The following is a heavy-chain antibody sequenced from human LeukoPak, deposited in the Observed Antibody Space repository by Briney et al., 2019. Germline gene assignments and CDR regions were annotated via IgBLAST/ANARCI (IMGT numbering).Heavy chain of an antibody. CDR3: AKGSGSGWYGWFAP. D-gene: IGHD6-19*01. V-gene: IGHV3-23*01. CDR1: GFRVSDYY. CDR2: IDASGGST. Sequence: PGGSLRLSCAVSGFRVSDYYMSWVRQAPGKGLEWVSSIDASGGSTYYADSVKGRFTISRDNSKNTFCLQMNTLRAADTAVYYCAKGSGSGWYGWFAPWGQGTLVTVSS. J-gene: IGHJ5*02.